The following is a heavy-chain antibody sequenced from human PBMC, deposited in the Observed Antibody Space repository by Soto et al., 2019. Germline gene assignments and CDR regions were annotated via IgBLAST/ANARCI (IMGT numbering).Heavy chain of an antibody. Sequence: SETLSLTCNVSGGSISSYYLSWIRQPPGKGLEWIGFIYYSGSTDYNPSLKSRVSVSIDTSKNQFSLNLTSVTAADTALYYCARGKYSSPRGGLDVWGQGTPVTVSS. J-gene: IGHJ6*02. D-gene: IGHD4-4*01. V-gene: IGHV4-59*08. CDR3: ARGKYSSPRGGLDV. CDR1: GGSISSYY. CDR2: IYYSGST.